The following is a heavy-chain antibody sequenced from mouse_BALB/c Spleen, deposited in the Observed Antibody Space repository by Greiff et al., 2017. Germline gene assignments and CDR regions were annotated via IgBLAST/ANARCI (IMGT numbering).Heavy chain of an antibody. Sequence: VQLQESGAELVRPGTSVKISCKASGYTFTNYWLGWVKQRPGHGLEWIGDIYPGGGYTNYNEKFKGKATLTADTSSSTAYMQLSSLTSEDSAVYVCAKSLRHYAMDYWGQGTSVTVSS. CDR2: IYPGGGYT. CDR3: AKSLRHYAMDY. CDR1: GYTFTNYW. D-gene: IGHD1-2*01. V-gene: IGHV1-63*02. J-gene: IGHJ4*01.